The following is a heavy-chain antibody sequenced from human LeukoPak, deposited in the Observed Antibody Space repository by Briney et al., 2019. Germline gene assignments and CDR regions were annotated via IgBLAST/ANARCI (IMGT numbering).Heavy chain of an antibody. J-gene: IGHJ6*04. Sequence: GGSLRLSCAASGFAFNTYSMNWVRQAPGKGLEWVSFIFSSSTYIYYTDSVKGRFTISRDNAKNSLYLQMNSLRAEDTAVYYCAELGITMIGGVWGKGTTVTISS. V-gene: IGHV3-21*01. CDR2: IFSSSTYI. CDR1: GFAFNTYS. D-gene: IGHD3-10*02. CDR3: AELGITMIGGV.